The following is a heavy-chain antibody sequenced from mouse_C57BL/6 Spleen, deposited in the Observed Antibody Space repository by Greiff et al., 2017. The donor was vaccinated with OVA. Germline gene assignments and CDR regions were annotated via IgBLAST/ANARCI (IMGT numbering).Heavy chain of an antibody. V-gene: IGHV1-64*01. CDR3: VLITTVVATRDFDY. CDR1: GYTFTSYW. Sequence: QVQLQQPGAELVKPGASVKLSCKASGYTFTSYWMHWVKQRPGQGLEWIGMIHPNGGSTNYNEKFKSKATLTVDKSSSTAYMQLSSLTSEDSAVYYCVLITTVVATRDFDYWGKGTTLTVAS. D-gene: IGHD1-1*01. J-gene: IGHJ2*01. CDR2: IHPNGGST.